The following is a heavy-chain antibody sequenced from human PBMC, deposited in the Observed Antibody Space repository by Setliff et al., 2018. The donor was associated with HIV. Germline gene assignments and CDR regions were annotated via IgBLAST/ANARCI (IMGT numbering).Heavy chain of an antibody. CDR1: GFTFSSYA. Sequence: PGGSLRLSCAASGFTFSSYAMSWVRQAPGKGLEWVSTISGSGGSTYYADSVKGRFTISRDNSKNTLYLQMSTLRPEDTAVYYCVRVYDAVVLAGRLWGQGTLVTVS. CDR3: VRVYDAVVLAGRL. D-gene: IGHD2-2*01. V-gene: IGHV3-23*01. CDR2: ISGSGGST. J-gene: IGHJ4*02.